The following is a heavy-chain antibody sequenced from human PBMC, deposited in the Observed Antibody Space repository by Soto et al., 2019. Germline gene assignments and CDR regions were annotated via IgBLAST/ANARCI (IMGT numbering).Heavy chain of an antibody. D-gene: IGHD3-10*01. J-gene: IGHJ4*02. V-gene: IGHV4-59*08. CDR1: GGSISSDY. Sequence: SETLSLTCTVSGGSISSDYWNWIGQPPGKGLEWIGYIHSGSTTYSASLRSRVTISVDTSKNQFSLKLSSVTAADTAVYFCARHDGSRSTDYWGQGTLVTVSS. CDR3: ARHDGSRSTDY. CDR2: IHSGST.